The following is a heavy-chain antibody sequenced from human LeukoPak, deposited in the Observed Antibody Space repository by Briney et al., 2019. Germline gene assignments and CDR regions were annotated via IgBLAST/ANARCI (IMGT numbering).Heavy chain of an antibody. CDR2: ISGSGGST. Sequence: GGSLRLSCAASGFTFKNYAMSWARQTPGKGLEWVSAISGSGGSTYYADSVKGRFTISRDNSKNTLYLQMYSLRAEDSAVYYCARGRGGYTYSHDYWGQGTLVTVSS. J-gene: IGHJ4*02. D-gene: IGHD5-18*01. V-gene: IGHV3-23*01. CDR3: ARGRGGYTYSHDY. CDR1: GFTFKNYA.